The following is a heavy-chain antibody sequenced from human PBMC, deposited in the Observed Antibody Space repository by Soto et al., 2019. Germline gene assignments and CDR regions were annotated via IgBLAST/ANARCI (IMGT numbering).Heavy chain of an antibody. J-gene: IGHJ6*02. CDR1: GYTFTSYY. CDR2: INPSGGST. CDR3: ARGTGIAADRGFGYSYGMDV. D-gene: IGHD6-13*01. V-gene: IGHV1-46*01. Sequence: ASVKVSCKASGYTFTSYYMHWVRQAHGQGLEWTGIINPSGGSTSYAQKFQGRVNMTRDTSTSTVYMELSSLRSEDTAVYYCARGTGIAADRGFGYSYGMDVWGQGTTVTVSS.